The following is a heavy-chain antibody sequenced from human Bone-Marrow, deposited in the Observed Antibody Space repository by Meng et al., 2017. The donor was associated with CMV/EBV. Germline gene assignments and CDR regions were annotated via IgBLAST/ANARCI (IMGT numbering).Heavy chain of an antibody. CDR3: ARAVWRGYSRNWFDP. CDR2: INPSGGST. J-gene: IGHJ5*02. D-gene: IGHD3-3*01. V-gene: IGHV1-46*01. Sequence: ASVKVSCKASGYTFTSYYMHWVRQAPGQGLEWMGIINPSGGSTSYAQKFQGRVTMTRDTSTSTVYMELSSLRSEDTAVYYCARAVWRGYSRNWFDPWGQGTLVTVSS. CDR1: GYTFTSYY.